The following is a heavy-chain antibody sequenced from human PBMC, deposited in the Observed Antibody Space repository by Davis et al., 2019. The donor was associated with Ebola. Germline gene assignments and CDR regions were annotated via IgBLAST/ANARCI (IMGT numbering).Heavy chain of an antibody. CDR2: ISGSGGST. CDR1: GFTFSSYA. V-gene: IGHV3-23*01. D-gene: IGHD2-2*01. J-gene: IGHJ6*02. Sequence: GESLKISCAASGFTFSSYAMSWVRQAPGKGLEWVSAISGSGGSTYYADSVKGRFTISRDNSKNTLYLQMNSLRAEDTAVYYCAKDLPSDQLLYYYYGMDVWGQGTTVTVSS. CDR3: AKDLPSDQLLYYYYGMDV.